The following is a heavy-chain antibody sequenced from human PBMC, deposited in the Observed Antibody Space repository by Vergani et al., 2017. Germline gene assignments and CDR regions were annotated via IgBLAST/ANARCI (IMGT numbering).Heavy chain of an antibody. D-gene: IGHD4-23*01. CDR2: IYNTGGT. Sequence: QVQLKESGPGLVGPSETLSLTCTVSGGPFSGGSHYWSWIRQSAGKGLEWIGRIYNTGGTNYDPSLKTRVTMSVDTSKYQFSLKLTSVTAADTAVYYCARDNKQLRPRAFDLWGQGTMVTVSS. CDR3: ARDNKQLRPRAFDL. CDR1: GGPFSGGSHY. J-gene: IGHJ3*01. V-gene: IGHV4-61*02.